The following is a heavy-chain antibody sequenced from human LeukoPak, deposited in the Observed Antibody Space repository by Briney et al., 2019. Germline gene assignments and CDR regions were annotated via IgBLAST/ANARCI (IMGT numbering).Heavy chain of an antibody. CDR1: GFTFSSYA. CDR2: ISYDGSNK. CDR3: ARGADRRGSSSWYGDGDYYMDV. V-gene: IGHV3-30-3*01. Sequence: GGSLRLSCAASGFTFSSYAMHWVRQAPGKGLEWVAVISYDGSNKYYADSVKGRFTISRDNSKNTLYLQVNSLRAEDTAVYYCARGADRRGSSSWYGDGDYYMDVWGKGTTVTVSS. D-gene: IGHD6-13*01. J-gene: IGHJ6*03.